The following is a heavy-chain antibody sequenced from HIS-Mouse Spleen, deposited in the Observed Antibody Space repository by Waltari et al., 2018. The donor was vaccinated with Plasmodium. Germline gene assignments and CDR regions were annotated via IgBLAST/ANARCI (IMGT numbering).Heavy chain of an antibody. J-gene: IGHJ3*02. Sequence: QVQLVQSCDAVQKPGASVKVSCQASACTFTRYGISWVRQATGQGLEWMGWISPYNGNTNFAQKLQGRVTMTTDTSTSTAYMELRSLRSDDTAVYYCARGSAGDAFDIWGQGTMVTVSS. CDR2: ISPYNGNT. V-gene: IGHV1-18*01. CDR1: ACTFTRYG. CDR3: ARGSAGDAFDI. D-gene: IGHD6-19*01.